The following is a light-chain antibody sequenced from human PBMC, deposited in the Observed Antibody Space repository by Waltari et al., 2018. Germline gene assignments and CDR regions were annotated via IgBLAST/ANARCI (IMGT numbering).Light chain of an antibody. V-gene: IGLV1-40*01. CDR3: QSYDTSLRGWV. Sequence: QSVLTQPPSVSGAPGQRVTISCTGTSSNIGAGYDVHWYQHLPGKAPKLLIYGDNNRPAGVPDRFSGSKSGTSPSLAITGLQAEDEAVYYCQSYDTSLRGWVFGGGTKLTVL. J-gene: IGLJ3*02. CDR1: SSNIGAGYD. CDR2: GDN.